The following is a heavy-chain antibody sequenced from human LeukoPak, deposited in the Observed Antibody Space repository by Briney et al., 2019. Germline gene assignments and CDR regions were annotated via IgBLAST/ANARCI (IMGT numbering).Heavy chain of an antibody. D-gene: IGHD2-2*01. CDR3: ARDYCSSTSCLFDY. Sequence: GASVKVSCKASGYTFTGYHMHWVRRAPGQGLEWVGRINPNSGDTNYAQKFQGRVTMTRDTSISTAYMKLSRLRSDDTAVYYCARDYCSSTSCLFDYWGQGALVTVSS. CDR2: INPNSGDT. J-gene: IGHJ4*02. CDR1: GYTFTGYH. V-gene: IGHV1-2*06.